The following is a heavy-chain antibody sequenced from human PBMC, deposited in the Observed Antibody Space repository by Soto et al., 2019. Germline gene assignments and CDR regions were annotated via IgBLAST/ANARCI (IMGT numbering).Heavy chain of an antibody. D-gene: IGHD1-26*01. Sequence: PSKTLSLTCTVSGGSMSNYYWSWIRQPPGMGLEWIGYVYNSGSTNYNSSLQNRVTISVDTTENQFSLKLSSVTAADTAVYYCARGRTGSYFTFVDVWGQGTTVTVSS. V-gene: IGHV4-59*01. CDR3: ARGRTGSYFTFVDV. CDR2: VYNSGST. J-gene: IGHJ6*02. CDR1: GGSMSNYY.